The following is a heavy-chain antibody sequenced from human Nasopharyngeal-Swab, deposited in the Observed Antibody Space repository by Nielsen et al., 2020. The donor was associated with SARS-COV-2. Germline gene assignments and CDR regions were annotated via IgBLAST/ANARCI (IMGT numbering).Heavy chain of an antibody. V-gene: IGHV4-34*01. CDR3: ARASGYSSSWRAPYYYYGMDV. CDR2: INHSGST. CDR1: GGSFSGYY. D-gene: IGHD6-13*01. J-gene: IGHJ6*02. Sequence: SETLSLTCAVYGGSFSGYYWSWIRQPPGKGLEWIGAINHSGSTNYNPSLKSRVTISVDTSKNQFSLKLSSVTAADTAVYYCARASGYSSSWRAPYYYYGMDVWGQGTTVTVSS.